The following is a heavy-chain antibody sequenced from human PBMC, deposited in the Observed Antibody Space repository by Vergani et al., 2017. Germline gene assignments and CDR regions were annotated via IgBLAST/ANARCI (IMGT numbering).Heavy chain of an antibody. CDR1: GFTFSSYA. D-gene: IGHD2-21*02. J-gene: IGHJ3*02. V-gene: IGHV3-30-3*01. CDR2: ISYDGSNK. CDR3: ASLTEPPVVVVTATSVLGNAFDI. Sequence: QVQLVESGGGVVQPGRSLRLSCAASGFTFSSYAMHWVRQAPGKGLEWVAVISYDGSNKYYADSVKGRFTISRDNSKNTLYLQMNSLRAEDTAVYYCASLTEPPVVVVTATSVLGNAFDIWGQGTMVTVSS.